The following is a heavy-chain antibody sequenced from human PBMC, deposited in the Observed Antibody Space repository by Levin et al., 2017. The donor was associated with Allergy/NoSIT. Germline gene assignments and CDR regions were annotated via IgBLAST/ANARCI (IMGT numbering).Heavy chain of an antibody. CDR1: GFTFSSYA. D-gene: IGHD3-9*01. CDR3: ARAIQLRYLDGLTSDY. V-gene: IGHV3-30-3*01. CDR2: ISYDGSNK. Sequence: GESLKISCAASGFTFSSYAMHWVRQAPGKGLEWVAVISYDGSNKYYADSVKGRFTISRDNSKNTLYLQMNSLRAEDTAVYYCARAIQLRYLDGLTSDYWGQGTLVTVSS. J-gene: IGHJ4*02.